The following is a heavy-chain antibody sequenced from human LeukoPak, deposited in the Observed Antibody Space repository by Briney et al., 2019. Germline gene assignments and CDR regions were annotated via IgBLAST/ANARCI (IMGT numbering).Heavy chain of an antibody. D-gene: IGHD3-22*01. CDR3: THGRGYYDSGYHPFDY. CDR1: GLTFGDFG. Sequence: GGSLRLSCTGSGLTFGDFGFSWVRQAPGKGLEWVGFIRSKVHGGTREYGASVKGRFNISRDDSKSIAYLEMNSLKIEDTGIYYCTHGRGYYDSGYHPFDYWGQGTLVTVSS. CDR2: IRSKVHGGTR. J-gene: IGHJ4*02. V-gene: IGHV3-49*04.